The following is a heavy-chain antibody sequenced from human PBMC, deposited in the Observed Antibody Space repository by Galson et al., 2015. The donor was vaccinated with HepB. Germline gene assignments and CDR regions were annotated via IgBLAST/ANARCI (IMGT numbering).Heavy chain of an antibody. CDR2: ISASGGTT. CDR3: AKGTYSSGWYADWFDP. V-gene: IGHV3-23*01. D-gene: IGHD6-19*01. J-gene: IGHJ5*02. Sequence: SLRLSCAASGFTFSSYAMNWVRQAPGKGLEWVSFISASGGTTDYADSVKGRFAISRDNSKNTLYLQMNSLRAEDTAVYYCAKGTYSSGWYADWFDPWGQGTLVTVSS. CDR1: GFTFSSYA.